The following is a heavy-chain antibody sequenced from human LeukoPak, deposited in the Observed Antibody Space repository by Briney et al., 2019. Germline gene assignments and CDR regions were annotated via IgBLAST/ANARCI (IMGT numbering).Heavy chain of an antibody. V-gene: IGHV1-46*01. Sequence: GASVKVSCKASGYTFTRYYLHWVRQAPGQGLEWMGIIFPGAGNTNYAQKFQGRVTMTRDMSTSTVYMELSSLRSEDTAVYYCVREFSGGYFDYWGQGTLVTVSS. J-gene: IGHJ4*02. CDR3: VREFSGGYFDY. CDR1: GYTFTRYY. CDR2: IFPGAGNT. D-gene: IGHD3-16*01.